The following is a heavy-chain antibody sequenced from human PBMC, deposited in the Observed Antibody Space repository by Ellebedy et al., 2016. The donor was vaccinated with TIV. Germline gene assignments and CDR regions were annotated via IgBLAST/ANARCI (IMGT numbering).Heavy chain of an antibody. CDR2: ISYDGNNK. CDR3: AKDGTSCYDY. V-gene: IGHV3-30*18. Sequence: GESLKISCAASGFTFSSYGMHWVRQAPGKGLEWVAVISYDGNNKYYADSVKGRFTISRDNSKNTLYLQMNSLRAEDTAVYYCAKDGTSCYDYWGQGTLVTVSS. J-gene: IGHJ4*02. D-gene: IGHD2-2*01. CDR1: GFTFSSYG.